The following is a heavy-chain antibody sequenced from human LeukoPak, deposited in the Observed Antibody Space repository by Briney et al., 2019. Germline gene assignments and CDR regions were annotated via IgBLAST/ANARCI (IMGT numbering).Heavy chain of an antibody. CDR3: AREDLRITMIVVVPSGFDY. CDR1: GFTFSSYA. Sequence: GGSLRLSCAASGFTFSSYAMHWVRQAPGKGLEWVAVISYDGSNKCYADSVKGRFTISRDNSKNTLYLQMNSLRAEDTAVYYCAREDLRITMIVVVPSGFDYWGQGTLVTVSS. V-gene: IGHV3-30-3*01. D-gene: IGHD3-22*01. CDR2: ISYDGSNK. J-gene: IGHJ4*02.